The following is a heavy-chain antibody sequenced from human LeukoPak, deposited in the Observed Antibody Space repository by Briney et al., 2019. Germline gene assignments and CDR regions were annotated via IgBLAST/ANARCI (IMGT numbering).Heavy chain of an antibody. Sequence: PGGSLRLSCAASGFTFSNYWMHWVREAPGKGLVWVSRINSDGSSTIYADSVKGRFTISRDNAKNTLYLQMNSLRAEDTALYYCASDRPRWGIDYWGQGTLVSVSS. D-gene: IGHD4-23*01. CDR2: INSDGSST. J-gene: IGHJ4*02. V-gene: IGHV3-74*01. CDR1: GFTFSNYW. CDR3: ASDRPRWGIDY.